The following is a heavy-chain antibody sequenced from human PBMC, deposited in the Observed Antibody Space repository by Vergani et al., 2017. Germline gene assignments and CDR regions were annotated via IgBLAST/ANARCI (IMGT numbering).Heavy chain of an antibody. CDR1: GFTFSSHG. D-gene: IGHD1-1*01. V-gene: IGHV3-33*01. CDR3: ARWGNEKRLDS. Sequence: QVQLVESEGGVVQPGRSLTLSCVASGFTFSSHGMHWVRQAPGKGLEGVAVIWYDGSYKYYGDSVKGRFTISRDNSKNTLYLQMNSLRVEDTAVYYCARWGNEKRLDSWGQGTLVTVSS. J-gene: IGHJ5*01. CDR2: IWYDGSYK.